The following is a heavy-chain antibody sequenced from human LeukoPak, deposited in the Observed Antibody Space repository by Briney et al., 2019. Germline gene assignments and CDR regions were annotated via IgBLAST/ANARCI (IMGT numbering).Heavy chain of an antibody. D-gene: IGHD3-3*01. V-gene: IGHV3-23*01. CDR2: ISGSGGST. Sequence: SGGSLRLSCAASGFTFDDYAMSWVRQAPGKGLEWVSAISGSGGSTYYADSVKGRFTISRDNSKNTLYLQMNSLRAEDTAVYYCAKAIRYYDFWSAPLDYWGQGTLVTVSS. CDR1: GFTFDDYA. CDR3: AKAIRYYDFWSAPLDY. J-gene: IGHJ4*02.